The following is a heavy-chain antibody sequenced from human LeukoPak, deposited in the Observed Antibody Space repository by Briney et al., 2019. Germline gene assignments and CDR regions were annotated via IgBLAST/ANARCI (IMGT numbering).Heavy chain of an antibody. CDR3: AKDTPVRYGILTGCFDY. D-gene: IGHD3-9*01. CDR2: ISSSGDST. CDR1: GFTFSSYA. Sequence: GGSLRLSCAASGFTFSSYAMGWVRQAPGKRLEWVSAISSSGDSTYYADSVKGRFTISRDNSKNTLYLQMNSLRAEDKAVYYCAKDTPVRYGILTGCFDYWGQGTLVTVSS. J-gene: IGHJ4*02. V-gene: IGHV3-23*01.